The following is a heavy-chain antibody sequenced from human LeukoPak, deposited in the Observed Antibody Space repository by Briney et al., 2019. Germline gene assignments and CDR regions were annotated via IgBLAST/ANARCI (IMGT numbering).Heavy chain of an antibody. J-gene: IGHJ4*02. V-gene: IGHV3-11*06. CDR2: ISSPGSYT. CDR1: GFTFNDYY. Sequence: GGSLRLCCAASGFTFNDYYMTWIRQAPGKGLEWVSYISSPGSYTIFADPVKGRFTISRDNAKNSLYLQMSDLRAEDTALYYCARQQTSAATGGFDFWGQGTLVTVSS. D-gene: IGHD6-25*01. CDR3: ARQQTSAATGGFDF.